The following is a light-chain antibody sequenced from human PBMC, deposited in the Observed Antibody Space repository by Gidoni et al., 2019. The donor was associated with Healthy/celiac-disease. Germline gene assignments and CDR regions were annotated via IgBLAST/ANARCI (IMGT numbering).Light chain of an antibody. CDR3: QQYGSSPLT. CDR1: QSVIRSY. CDR2: GAS. J-gene: IGKJ4*01. V-gene: IGKV3-20*01. Sequence: VLTQSLGTLSLSAGERATLSCRASQSVIRSYLAWYQQKPGQAPRLLIYGASSRATGIPDRFSGSGSGTDFTLTISRLEPEDFAVYYCQQYGSSPLTFGGGTKVEIK.